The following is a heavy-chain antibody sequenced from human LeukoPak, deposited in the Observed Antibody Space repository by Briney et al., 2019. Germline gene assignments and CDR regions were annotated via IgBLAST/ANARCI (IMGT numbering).Heavy chain of an antibody. CDR1: GFAFSSYW. CDR3: AREGRVSGYDFDC. CDR2: INSDGSSI. Sequence: GGSLRPSCAASGFAFSSYWMHWVRQAPGKGLVWVSRINSDGSSITYADSVKGRFTISRDNAKNTLYLQMNSLRVEDTAVYYCAREGRVSGYDFDCWGQGTLVTVSS. J-gene: IGHJ4*02. V-gene: IGHV3-74*03. D-gene: IGHD5-12*01.